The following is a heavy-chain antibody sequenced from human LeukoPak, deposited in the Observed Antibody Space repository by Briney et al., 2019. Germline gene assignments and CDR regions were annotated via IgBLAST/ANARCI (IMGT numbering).Heavy chain of an antibody. V-gene: IGHV3-21*01. Sequence: SGGSLRLSCAASGFTFSSYAMHWVRQAPGKGLEWLSSITTISHYIYYAGAVRGRFTISRDNAKNSLYLQMNSLRGEDTAVYYCARSGGPGTYHQLRYNWFDPWGQGTLVTVSS. CDR3: ARSGGPGTYHQLRYNWFDP. CDR2: ITTISHYI. J-gene: IGHJ5*02. D-gene: IGHD3-10*01. CDR1: GFTFSSYA.